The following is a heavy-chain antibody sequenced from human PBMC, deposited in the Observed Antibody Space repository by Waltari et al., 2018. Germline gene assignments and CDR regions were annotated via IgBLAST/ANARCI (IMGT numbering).Heavy chain of an antibody. CDR3: ARGRPIGSKSLNGGFAH. J-gene: IGHJ4*02. D-gene: IGHD3-10*01. Sequence: QVQLVQSGAEVKKPGASVKVSCTASGYTFTDYFVHWVRLAPGAGGEWMAWINPDSGETHRTRKFQARVMLTRDTSIDTAYMEVSSLISDDTAVYYCARGRPIGSKSLNGGFAHWGQGALVTVSS. CDR1: GYTFTDYF. V-gene: IGHV1-2*02. CDR2: INPDSGET.